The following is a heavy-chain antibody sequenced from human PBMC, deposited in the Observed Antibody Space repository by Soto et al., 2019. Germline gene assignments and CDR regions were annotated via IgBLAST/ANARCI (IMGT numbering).Heavy chain of an antibody. V-gene: IGHV4-4*07. CDR1: GGSVSNSY. J-gene: IGHJ5*02. CDR2: IYASGST. CDR3: ARDSDSGSYYDPNWFDP. Sequence: SDRLSLTCAVCGGSVSNSYWSWIRQPAGKGLEWLGRIYASGSTTYNPSLKSRLTMSVDTSKNQFSLKLSSVTAADTAVYYCARDSDSGSYYDPNWFDPWGQGTLVTVSS. D-gene: IGHD1-26*01.